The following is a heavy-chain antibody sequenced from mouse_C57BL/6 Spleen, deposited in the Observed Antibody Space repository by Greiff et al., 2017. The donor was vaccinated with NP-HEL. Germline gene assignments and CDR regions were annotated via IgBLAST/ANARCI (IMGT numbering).Heavy chain of an antibody. Sequence: DVHLVESGEGLVKPGGSLKLSCAASGFTFSSYAMSWVRQTPEKRLEWVAYISSGGDYIYYADTVKGRFTISRDNARNTLYLQMSSLNSEDTAMYYCTRDRPYGYYFDYWGQGTTLTVSS. CDR2: ISSGGDYI. CDR3: TRDRPYGYYFDY. J-gene: IGHJ2*01. CDR1: GFTFSSYA. V-gene: IGHV5-9-1*02. D-gene: IGHD2-2*01.